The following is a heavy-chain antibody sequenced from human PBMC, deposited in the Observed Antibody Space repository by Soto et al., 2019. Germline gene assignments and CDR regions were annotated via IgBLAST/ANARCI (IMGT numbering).Heavy chain of an antibody. CDR3: AREGDYCGGDCYSDY. J-gene: IGHJ4*02. CDR2: ISAYNGNT. CDR1: VYTFTSYG. D-gene: IGHD2-21*02. V-gene: IGHV1-18*01. Sequence: ASVKVSCKASVYTFTSYGISWVRQAPGQGIEWMGWISAYNGNTNYAQKLQGRLTMTTDTSTSTPYMELRSLRSDDTAVYYCAREGDYCGGDCYSDYGGQGTLVTV.